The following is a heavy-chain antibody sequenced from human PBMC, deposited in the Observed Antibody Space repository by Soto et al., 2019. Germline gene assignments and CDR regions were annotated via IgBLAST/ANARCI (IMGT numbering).Heavy chain of an antibody. CDR2: LSGSGGST. CDR1: GFTFRSYA. J-gene: IGHJ6*02. CDR3: AKQQGPGTPYYYAMDV. V-gene: IGHV3-23*01. D-gene: IGHD1-1*01. Sequence: PGGSLRLSCAASGFTFRSYAMIWVRQAPGKGLEWVSTLSGSGGSTYYAASVKGRFGISRDNSKNIVYLQMNSLGAEDTAVYFCAKQQGPGTPYYYAMDVWGQGTAVTVSS.